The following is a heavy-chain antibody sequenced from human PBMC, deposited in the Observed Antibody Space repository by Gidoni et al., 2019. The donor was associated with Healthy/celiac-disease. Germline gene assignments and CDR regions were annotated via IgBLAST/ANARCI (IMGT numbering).Heavy chain of an antibody. J-gene: IGHJ6*02. CDR2: IYPGDSDT. D-gene: IGHD2-2*02. V-gene: IGHV5-51*03. CDR3: ARMGAGYCSSTSCYTFSYYYGMDV. Sequence: EVQLVQSGAEVKKPGESLKISCKGSGYSFTSYWIGWVRQMPGKGLEWMGIIYPGDSDTRYSPSFHGQVPISADKSISTAYLQWSSLKASDTAMYYCARMGAGYCSSTSCYTFSYYYGMDVWGQGTTVTVSS. CDR1: GYSFTSYW.